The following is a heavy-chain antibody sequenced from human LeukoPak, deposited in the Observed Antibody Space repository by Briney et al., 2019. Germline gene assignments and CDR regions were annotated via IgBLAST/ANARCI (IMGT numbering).Heavy chain of an antibody. CDR2: IIPILGIA. V-gene: IGHV1-69*04. Sequence: SVKVSCKASGGTFSSYAISWVRQAPGQGLEWMGRIIPILGIANYAQKFQGRVTITADNSTSAAFMELSSLRSEDTAVYFCAGTLTNVEAYDYWGQGTLVTLSS. J-gene: IGHJ4*02. D-gene: IGHD1-1*01. CDR3: AGTLTNVEAYDY. CDR1: GGTFSSYA.